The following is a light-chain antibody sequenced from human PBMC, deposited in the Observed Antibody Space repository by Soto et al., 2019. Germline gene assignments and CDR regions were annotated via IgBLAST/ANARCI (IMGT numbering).Light chain of an antibody. CDR2: SLN. CDR3: AAWDDSLNGPV. Sequence: QSVLTQPPSASGTPGQRVTISCSGSSSNIGSNTVNWYQQLPGTAPKLLIFSLNQRPSGVPDRFSGSRSGTSASLAISGLQSEDEADYYCAAWDDSLNGPVFXTGTKLTVL. CDR1: SSNIGSNT. V-gene: IGLV1-44*01. J-gene: IGLJ1*01.